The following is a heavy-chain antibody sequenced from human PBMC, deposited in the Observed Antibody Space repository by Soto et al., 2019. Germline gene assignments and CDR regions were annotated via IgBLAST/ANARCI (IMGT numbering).Heavy chain of an antibody. CDR1: GGSISSSSYY. D-gene: IGHD3-22*01. J-gene: IGHJ1*01. CDR2: IYYSGST. CDR3: ARTKPDYYDSSGFIFQH. Sequence: NPSETLSLTCTVSGGSISSSSYYWGWIRQPPGKGMEWIGSIYYSGSTYYNPSLKSRVTISVDTSKNQFSLKLSSVTAADTAVYYCARTKPDYYDSSGFIFQHWGQGTLVTVSS. V-gene: IGHV4-39*01.